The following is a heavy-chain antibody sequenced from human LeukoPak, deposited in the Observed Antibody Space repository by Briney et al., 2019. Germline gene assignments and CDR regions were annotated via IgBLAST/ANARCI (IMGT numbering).Heavy chain of an antibody. CDR3: ARASRREYFQH. Sequence: GGSLRLSCAASGFTFSSYGMHWVRQAPGKGLEWVAVISYDGSNKYYADSVKGRFTISRDNSKNTLYLQMNSLRAEDTAVYYCARASRREYFQHWGQGTLVTVSS. D-gene: IGHD6-13*01. CDR1: GFTFSSYG. V-gene: IGHV3-30*03. CDR2: ISYDGSNK. J-gene: IGHJ1*01.